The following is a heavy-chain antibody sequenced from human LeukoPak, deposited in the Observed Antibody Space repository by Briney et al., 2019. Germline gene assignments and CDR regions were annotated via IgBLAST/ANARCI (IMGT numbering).Heavy chain of an antibody. J-gene: IGHJ4*02. CDR1: GGTFSSYA. CDR3: ARGDVDSSGYYYFDY. V-gene: IGHV1-46*01. Sequence: GASVTVSCKASGGTFSSYAISWVRQAPGQGLEWMGIIDPSGGSTSYAQKFQGRVTMTRDTSTSTVYMELSSLRSEGTAVYYCARGDVDSSGYYYFDYWGQGTLVTVSS. D-gene: IGHD3-22*01. CDR2: IDPSGGST.